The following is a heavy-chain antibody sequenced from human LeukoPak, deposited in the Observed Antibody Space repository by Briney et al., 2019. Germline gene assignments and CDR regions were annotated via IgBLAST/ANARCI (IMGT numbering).Heavy chain of an antibody. J-gene: IGHJ4*02. CDR3: ARRTLFGVIKPPDY. D-gene: IGHD3-3*01. Sequence: PGGSLRLSCAASGFTFSSFAMSWVRQAPGKGLEWVSSISSTAATTYYADSVRGRFTISRDNAKNTLYLQLSSLRVEDTAVYYCARRTLFGVIKPPDYWGQGTLVTVS. V-gene: IGHV3-23*01. CDR1: GFTFSSFA. CDR2: ISSTAATT.